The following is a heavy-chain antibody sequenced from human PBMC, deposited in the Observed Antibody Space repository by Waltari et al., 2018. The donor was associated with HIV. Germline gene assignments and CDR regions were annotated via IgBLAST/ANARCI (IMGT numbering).Heavy chain of an antibody. Sequence: QVQLVQSGAEVKKPGASVTVSCKASGYNFTSHGFHWVRQAPGQRLEWMAWVNPDNGNTKYSRIFQARVTVTRDTFTSTAYMALSTLRSEETAIYYCVRGPTCSGGTCYSFFDYWGQGTLVSVSS. CDR1: GYNFTSHG. CDR3: VRGPTCSGGTCYSFFDY. V-gene: IGHV1-3*01. CDR2: VNPDNGNT. D-gene: IGHD2-15*01. J-gene: IGHJ4*02.